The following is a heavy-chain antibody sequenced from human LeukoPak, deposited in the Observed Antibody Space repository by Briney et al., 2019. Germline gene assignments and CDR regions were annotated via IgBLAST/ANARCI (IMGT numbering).Heavy chain of an antibody. J-gene: IGHJ4*02. Sequence: QAGGSLRLSCVASGFTFSSYAMSWVRQAPGKGLEWVSLIYSGGSTYYADSVKGRFTISRDNSKNTLYLQMNSLRAEDTALYYCVRDRDSTGYYVYWGQGTLVTVSS. CDR1: GFTFSSYA. V-gene: IGHV3-66*01. CDR3: VRDRDSTGYYVY. CDR2: IYSGGST. D-gene: IGHD3-22*01.